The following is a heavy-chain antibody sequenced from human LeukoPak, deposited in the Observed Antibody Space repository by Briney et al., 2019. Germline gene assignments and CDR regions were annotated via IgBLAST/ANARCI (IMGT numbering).Heavy chain of an antibody. V-gene: IGHV3-15*01. Sequence: PGGSLRLSCTASGFTFSDAWMSWVRQAPGKGLEWVGRIKTRTDAGATDYAAPVKGRFTISRDDSKNTLYLQMNSLRTEDTAIYYCTTGARRYFRPYFDYWGQGALVTVSA. J-gene: IGHJ4*02. CDR3: TTGARRYFRPYFDY. CDR1: GFTFSDAW. CDR2: IKTRTDAGAT. D-gene: IGHD2/OR15-2a*01.